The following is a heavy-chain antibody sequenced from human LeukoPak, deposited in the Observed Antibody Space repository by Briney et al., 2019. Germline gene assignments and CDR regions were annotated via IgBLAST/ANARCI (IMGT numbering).Heavy chain of an antibody. J-gene: IGHJ5*02. Sequence: GGSLRLSCAASGFTFSSYAMYWVRQAPGKGLEWVAVISYDGSNKYYADSVKGRFTISRDNSKNTLYLQMNSLRAEDTAVYYCAGDSNSSSWYGYLNWFDPWGQGTLVTVSS. V-gene: IGHV3-30*04. D-gene: IGHD6-13*01. CDR2: ISYDGSNK. CDR1: GFTFSSYA. CDR3: AGDSNSSSWYGYLNWFDP.